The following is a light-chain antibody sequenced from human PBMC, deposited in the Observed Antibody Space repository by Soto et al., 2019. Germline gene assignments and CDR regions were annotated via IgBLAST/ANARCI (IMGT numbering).Light chain of an antibody. CDR2: DAS. CDR1: QGISSA. CDR3: QQFNSYPHT. Sequence: AIQLTQSPSSLSASVGDRVTITCRASQGISSALAWYQQKPGKAPKLLIYDASSLESGVPSRFSGSGSGTDFTLNISSLQPEDFATYYCQQFNSYPHTFGQGPKLEIK. V-gene: IGKV1-13*02. J-gene: IGKJ2*01.